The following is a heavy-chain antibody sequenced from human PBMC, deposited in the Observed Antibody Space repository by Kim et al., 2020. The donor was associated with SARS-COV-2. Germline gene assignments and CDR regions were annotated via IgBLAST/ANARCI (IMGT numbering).Heavy chain of an antibody. CDR3: AKVGATWLVISWYFDL. V-gene: IGHV3-23*01. D-gene: IGHD6-19*01. Sequence: GGSLRLSCAASGFTFSSYAMSWVRQAPGKGLEWVSAISGSGGSTYYADSVKGRFTISRDNSKNTLYLQMNSLRAEDTAVYYCAKVGATWLVISWYFDLWGRGTLVTVSS. CDR2: ISGSGGST. CDR1: GFTFSSYA. J-gene: IGHJ2*01.